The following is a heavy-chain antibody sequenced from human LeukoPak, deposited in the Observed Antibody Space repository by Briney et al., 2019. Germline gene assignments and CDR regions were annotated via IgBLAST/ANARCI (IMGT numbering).Heavy chain of an antibody. CDR2: IYYSGST. CDR1: GGSISSSSYY. CDR3: ARHDPTRDFDY. J-gene: IGHJ4*02. Sequence: PSETLSLTCTVSGGSISSSSYYWGWIRQPPGKVLEWIGSIYYSGSTYYNPSLKSRVTISVDTSKNQFSLKLSSVTAADTAVYYCARHDPTRDFDYWGQGTLVTVSS. V-gene: IGHV4-39*01. D-gene: IGHD5-12*01.